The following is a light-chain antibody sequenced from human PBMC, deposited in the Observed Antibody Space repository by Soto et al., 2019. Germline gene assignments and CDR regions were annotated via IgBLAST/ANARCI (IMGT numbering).Light chain of an antibody. V-gene: IGKV4-1*01. J-gene: IGKJ1*01. CDR1: QSVLYSSNNKNY. CDR3: RQYYSTPRT. CDR2: WAS. Sequence: DIVMTQSPDSLAVSLGERATINCKSSQSVLYSSNNKNYLAWYQQKPGQPPKLLIYWASTRESGVPDRFSGSGSGTDFTLSISSLQDEDVGVYYCRQYYSTPRTFGQGTKVEIK.